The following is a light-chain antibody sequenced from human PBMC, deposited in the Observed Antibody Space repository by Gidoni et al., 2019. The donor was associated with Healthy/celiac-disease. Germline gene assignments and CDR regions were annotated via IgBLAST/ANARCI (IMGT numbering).Light chain of an antibody. CDR3: QQYGSSPRT. J-gene: IGKJ1*01. CDR2: GAS. Sequence: EIVLTHSPGTLSLSPGARATLSGRASQSISSIYLAWYQQKPGQAPRLLIYGASSRATGIPDRFSGSGSGTEFTLTISRLEPEDFAVYYCQQYGSSPRTFGQGTKVEIK. CDR1: QSISSIY. V-gene: IGKV3-20*01.